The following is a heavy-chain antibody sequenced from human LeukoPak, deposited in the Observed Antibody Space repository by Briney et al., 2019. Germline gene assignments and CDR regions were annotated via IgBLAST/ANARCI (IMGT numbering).Heavy chain of an antibody. J-gene: IGHJ4*02. CDR2: IIPIFGTA. CDR3: ARTPPAAIFGVVTAYYFDY. Sequence: SVKVSCKASGYTFTSYGISWVRQAPGQGLEWMGGIIPIFGTANYAQKFQGRVTITADESTSTAYMELSSLRSEDTAVYYCARTPPAAIFGVVTAYYFDYWRQGTLVTVSS. V-gene: IGHV1-69*13. CDR1: GYTFTSYG. D-gene: IGHD3-3*01.